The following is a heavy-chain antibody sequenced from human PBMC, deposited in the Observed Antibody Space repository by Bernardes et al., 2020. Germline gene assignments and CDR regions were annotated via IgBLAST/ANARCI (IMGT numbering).Heavy chain of an antibody. CDR2: NSAHNGNT. J-gene: IGHJ4*02. D-gene: IGHD7-27*01. CDR1: GHTFTSYG. Sequence: ASVKVSCKASGHTFTSYGISWVRQAPGQGLEWMGWNSAHNGNTDYAQNLQGRVTMTTDTSTSTAYMEVRSLRSDDTAVYYCATTLTGGPVDYWGQGTLVTVSS. CDR3: ATTLTGGPVDY. V-gene: IGHV1-18*01.